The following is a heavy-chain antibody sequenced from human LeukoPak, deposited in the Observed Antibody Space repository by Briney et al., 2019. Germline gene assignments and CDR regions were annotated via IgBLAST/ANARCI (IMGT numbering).Heavy chain of an antibody. D-gene: IGHD5-12*01. V-gene: IGHV3-30-3*01. Sequence: GSLRLSCAASGFTFSSYAMHWVRQAPGKGLEWVAVISYDGSNKYYADSVKGRFTISRDNSKNTLYLQMNSLRAEDTVVYYCARGRRWLRSPADYWGQGTLVTVSS. CDR1: GFTFSSYA. CDR2: ISYDGSNK. CDR3: ARGRRWLRSPADY. J-gene: IGHJ4*02.